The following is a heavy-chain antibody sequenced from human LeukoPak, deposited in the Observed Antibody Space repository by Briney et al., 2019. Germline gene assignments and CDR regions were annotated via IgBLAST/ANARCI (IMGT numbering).Heavy chain of an antibody. V-gene: IGHV3-30*18. Sequence: GGSLRLSCAASGFTFSSYGMHWVRQAPGKGLEWVAVISYDGSNKYYADSVKGRFTISRDNSNNTVFLQMNALRAEDTAVYYCAKERRESAWLLEHWGQGTLVTVSS. CDR1: GFTFSSYG. CDR2: ISYDGSNK. D-gene: IGHD5-12*01. J-gene: IGHJ1*01. CDR3: AKERRESAWLLEH.